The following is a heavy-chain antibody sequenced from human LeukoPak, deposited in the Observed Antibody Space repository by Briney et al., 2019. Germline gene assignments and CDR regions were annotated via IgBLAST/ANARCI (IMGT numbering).Heavy chain of an antibody. J-gene: IGHJ5*02. CDR3: ARQSGGPYNWFDP. CDR2: IYSDGST. D-gene: IGHD2-15*01. CDR1: GFTVSSDY. V-gene: IGHV3-66*04. Sequence: GGSLRLSCAASGFTVSSDYMNWVRQAPGKGLEWVSVIYSDGSTYYADSVKGRFTISRDKSKNTLYLQLSSLRAEDTAVYFCARQSGGPYNWFDPWGQGTLVTVSS.